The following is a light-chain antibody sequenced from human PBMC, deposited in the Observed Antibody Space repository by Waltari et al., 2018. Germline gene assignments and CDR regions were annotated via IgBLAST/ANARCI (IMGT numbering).Light chain of an antibody. CDR2: KAS. CDR1: QSIGSW. V-gene: IGKV1-5*03. CDR3: QQYNNYPYT. J-gene: IGKJ2*01. Sequence: DIQMTQSPSTLSASVGDRLTTTCRASQSIGSWLAWYQQKPGKAPNLLIYKASSSESGVPSRFYGSGSGTEFTLTISSLQPDDFATYYCQQYNNYPYTFGQGTKLQIK.